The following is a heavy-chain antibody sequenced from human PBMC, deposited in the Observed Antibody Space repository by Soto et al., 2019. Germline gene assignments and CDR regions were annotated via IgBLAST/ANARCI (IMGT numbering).Heavy chain of an antibody. J-gene: IGHJ3*02. CDR2: INPNSGGT. CDR3: ARARAAAGIAFDI. D-gene: IGHD6-13*01. V-gene: IGHV1-2*04. CDR1: GYTFTNFG. Sequence: GASVKVSCKTSGYTFTNFGLSWVRQAPGQGLEWMGWINPNSGGTNYAQKFQGWVTMTRDTSISTAYMELSRLRSDDTAVYYCARARAAAGIAFDIWGQGTMVNVSS.